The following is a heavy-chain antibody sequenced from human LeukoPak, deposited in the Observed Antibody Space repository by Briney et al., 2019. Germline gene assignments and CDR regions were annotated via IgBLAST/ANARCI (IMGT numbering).Heavy chain of an antibody. J-gene: IGHJ4*02. CDR2: ISSSSSYI. V-gene: IGHV3-21*01. CDR3: ARGGVYSSGWYVDY. CDR1: GFTFISYS. D-gene: IGHD6-19*01. Sequence: GGPLRLSCAASGFTFISYSMNWVRQAPGKGLEWVSSISSSSSYIYYADSVKGRFTISRDNAKNSLYLQMNSLRAEDTAVYYCARGGVYSSGWYVDYWGQGTLVTVSS.